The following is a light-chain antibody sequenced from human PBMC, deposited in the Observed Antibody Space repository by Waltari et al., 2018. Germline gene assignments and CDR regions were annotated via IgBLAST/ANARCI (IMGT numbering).Light chain of an antibody. CDR3: SSYRSDNTLI. Sequence: QSALTQPASVSGSPGQSLTISCTGTSSDVGAYNYVSWYQQHPGKVPKLMIYDVSQRPSGISSLFSASKSGNAASLTISGLQFEDEADYYCSSYRSDNTLIFGGGTKLTVL. CDR2: DVS. J-gene: IGLJ2*01. CDR1: SSDVGAYNY. V-gene: IGLV2-14*03.